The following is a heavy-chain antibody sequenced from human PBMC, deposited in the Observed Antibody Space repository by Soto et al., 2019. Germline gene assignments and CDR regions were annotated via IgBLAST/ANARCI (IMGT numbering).Heavy chain of an antibody. J-gene: IGHJ3*02. CDR3: ARGRIQLWPTTIQGPAAFDI. D-gene: IGHD5-18*01. CDR1: GGSFSGYY. Sequence: SETLSLTCAVYGGSFSGYYWSWIRQPPGKGLEWIGEINHSGSTNYNPSLKSRATISVDTSKNQFSLKLSSVTAADTAVYYCARGRIQLWPTTIQGPAAFDIWGQGTMVTVSS. CDR2: INHSGST. V-gene: IGHV4-34*01.